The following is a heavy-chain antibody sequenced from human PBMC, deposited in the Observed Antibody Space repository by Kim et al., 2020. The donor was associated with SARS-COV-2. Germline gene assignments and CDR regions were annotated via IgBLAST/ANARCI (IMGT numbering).Heavy chain of an antibody. CDR3: TTDRGY. J-gene: IGHJ4*02. CDR2: IKIKTDGGTT. CDR1: GFTFSNAW. V-gene: IGHV3-15*01. Sequence: GGSLRLSCAASGFTFSNAWMSWVRQAPGKGLEWVGRIKIKTDGGTTDYAAPVKGRFTISRDYSKNTLYLQMNSLKTEDTAVYYCTTDRGYWGQGTLVTVS.